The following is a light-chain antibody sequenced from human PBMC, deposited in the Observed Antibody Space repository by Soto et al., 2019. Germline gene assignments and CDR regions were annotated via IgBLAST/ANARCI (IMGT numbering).Light chain of an antibody. CDR2: SNN. CDR1: SSNIGSNT. J-gene: IGLJ2*01. V-gene: IGLV1-44*01. CDR3: AAWDDSLNGGVV. Sequence: QSVLTQPPSASGTPGQRVTISCSGSSSNIGSNTVNWYQQLPGTAPKLLIYSNNQRPSGVPDRFSGSKSGTSASLAISGLQSEDEADYYWAAWDDSLNGGVVFGGGTKVTVL.